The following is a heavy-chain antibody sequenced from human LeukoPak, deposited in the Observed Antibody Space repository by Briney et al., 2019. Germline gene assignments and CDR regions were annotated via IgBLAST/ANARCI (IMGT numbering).Heavy chain of an antibody. V-gene: IGHV3-23*01. J-gene: IGHJ4*02. CDR2: ISGGGGT. D-gene: IGHD3-3*01. Sequence: PGGSLRLSCAASGFTFSSYAMSWVRPAPGKGLEWVSGISGGGGTYSADSVKGRFTISRDNSKNTLYLQMNSLRAEDTAVYYCARRSDYFDCWGQGTLVTVSS. CDR1: GFTFSSYA. CDR3: ARRSDYFDC.